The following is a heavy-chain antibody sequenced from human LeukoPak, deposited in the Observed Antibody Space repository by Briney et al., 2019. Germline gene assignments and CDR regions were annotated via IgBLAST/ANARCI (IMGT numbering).Heavy chain of an antibody. J-gene: IGHJ4*02. V-gene: IGHV1-2*02. CDR1: GYTFTGYY. CDR2: INPNSGGT. CDR3: ARGRGDDSSGYYWNYFDY. D-gene: IGHD3-22*01. Sequence: ASVKVSCKASGYTFTGYYMHWVRQAPGQGLEWMGWINPNSGGTNYAQKFQGRVTMTRDTSTSTVYMELSSLRSEDTAVYYCARGRGDDSSGYYWNYFDYWGQGTLVTVSS.